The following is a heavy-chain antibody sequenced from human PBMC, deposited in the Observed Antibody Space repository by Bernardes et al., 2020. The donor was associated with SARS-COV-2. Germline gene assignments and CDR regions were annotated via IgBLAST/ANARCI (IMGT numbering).Heavy chain of an antibody. D-gene: IGHD6-13*01. Sequence: GGSLRLSCAASEFTLSSYSMNWVRQAPGEGLECISYISSSSSTIYYADSVKGRFTISRDNAKNSLYLQMNSLRDEDTAMYYCARERIPGSFSSSWPNWFDPWGQGTLVTVSS. CDR2: ISSSSSTI. CDR3: ARERIPGSFSSSWPNWFDP. V-gene: IGHV3-48*02. CDR1: EFTLSSYS. J-gene: IGHJ5*02.